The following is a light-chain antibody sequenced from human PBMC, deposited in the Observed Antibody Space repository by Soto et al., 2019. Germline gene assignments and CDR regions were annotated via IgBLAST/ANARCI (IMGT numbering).Light chain of an antibody. J-gene: IGLJ1*01. CDR2: EVT. CDR1: SSDIGGYNS. V-gene: IGLV2-14*01. Sequence: QSALTQPASVSGSPGQSITISCTGTSSDIGGYNSVSWYQQHPRKAPKLMIYEVTNRPSGISNRFSGSKSGNTASLTISGLQAEDEADYYCCSHAGRDTYVFGTGTKVTVL. CDR3: CSHAGRDTYV.